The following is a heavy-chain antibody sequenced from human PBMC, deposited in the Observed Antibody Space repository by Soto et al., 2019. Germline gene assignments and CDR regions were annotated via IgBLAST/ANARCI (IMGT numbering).Heavy chain of an antibody. CDR2: IGTAGDT. CDR3: TRGADGFDY. Sequence: PGGSLRRSCAGSGFTFSSYDLHWVRQATGKGLEWVSGIGTAGDTYYTGSVKGRFIMSRENAKNSLYLQMNSLRAGDTAVYYCTRGADGFDYWGQGTLVTVSS. D-gene: IGHD3-16*01. J-gene: IGHJ4*02. V-gene: IGHV3-13*01. CDR1: GFTFSSYD.